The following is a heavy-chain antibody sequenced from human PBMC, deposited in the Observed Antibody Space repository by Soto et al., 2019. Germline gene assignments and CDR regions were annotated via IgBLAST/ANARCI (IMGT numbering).Heavy chain of an antibody. V-gene: IGHV1-69*16. CDR1: GGTFGRYT. D-gene: IGHD3-9*01. Sequence: QVQLVQSGPQVKKPGSSVKVSCTASGGTFGRYTISWVRQAPGQGLEWMGGILPVLGNTNVAQRFQDRLTFTADESTSTAYLELSSLRPEDTAVYYCARGSVVLTGRNAPFAHWGQGILVIVSS. CDR3: ARGSVVLTGRNAPFAH. J-gene: IGHJ4*02. CDR2: ILPVLGNT.